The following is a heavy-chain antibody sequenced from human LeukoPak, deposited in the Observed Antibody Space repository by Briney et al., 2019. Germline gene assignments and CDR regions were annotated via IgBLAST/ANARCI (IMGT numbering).Heavy chain of an antibody. CDR3: ARVMYYDFWSGYSHNWFDP. J-gene: IGHJ5*02. D-gene: IGHD3-3*01. Sequence: SETLSLTCTVSGGSISSYYWSWIRQPPGKGLEWIGYIYYSGSTNYSPSLKSRVTISADTSKNQFSLELSSVTAADTAVYYCARVMYYDFWSGYSHNWFDPWGQGTLVTVSS. CDR1: GGSISSYY. V-gene: IGHV4-59*01. CDR2: IYYSGST.